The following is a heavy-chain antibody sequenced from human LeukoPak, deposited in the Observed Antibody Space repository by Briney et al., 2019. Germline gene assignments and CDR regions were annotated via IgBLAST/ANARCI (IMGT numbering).Heavy chain of an antibody. D-gene: IGHD1-14*01. V-gene: IGHV4-59*08. J-gene: IGHJ4*02. CDR3: ATNQGNLLEY. CDR2: VYYSGGT. Sequence: SETLSLTCTVSGSSITRYYWSWIRQPPGKGLEWIGYVYYSGGTTYNPSLKSRVTISVDNAKNQFFLKLSSVTDADTAVYYCATNQGNLLEYWGQGTLVTVSS. CDR1: GSSITRYY.